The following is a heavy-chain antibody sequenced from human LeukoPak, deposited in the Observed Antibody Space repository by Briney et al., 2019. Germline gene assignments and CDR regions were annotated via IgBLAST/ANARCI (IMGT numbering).Heavy chain of an antibody. CDR1: GFTFSSYG. Sequence: GGSLRLSCAASGFTFSSYGMHWVRQAPGKGLEWVAVIWYDGNNKYYADSVKGRFTISRDNSKNTLYLQMNGLRAEDTAVYYCAKELYINADGDDAFDIWGQGTMVTVSS. V-gene: IGHV3-33*06. D-gene: IGHD3-10*01. J-gene: IGHJ3*02. CDR2: IWYDGNNK. CDR3: AKELYINADGDDAFDI.